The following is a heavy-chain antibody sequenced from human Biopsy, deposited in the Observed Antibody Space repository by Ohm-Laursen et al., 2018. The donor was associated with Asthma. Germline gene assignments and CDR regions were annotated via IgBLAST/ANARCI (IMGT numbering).Heavy chain of an antibody. J-gene: IGHJ4*02. D-gene: IGHD6-19*01. CDR3: ARDSYSSGLYDDFES. V-gene: IGHV3-11*01. CDR1: GFTFSDYY. CDR2: INGKSNSI. Sequence: SLRLSCTASGFTFSDYYMSWIRQAPGKGLEWISYINGKSNSIEYADSVKGRFTISRDNGKNSLYLQMNSLRAEDTAVYYCARDSYSSGLYDDFESWGQGTLVTVSS.